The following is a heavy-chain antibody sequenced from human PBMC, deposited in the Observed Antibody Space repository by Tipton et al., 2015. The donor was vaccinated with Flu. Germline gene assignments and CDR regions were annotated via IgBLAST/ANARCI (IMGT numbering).Heavy chain of an antibody. CDR3: ARQTKVYKSGYYYYYGMDV. J-gene: IGHJ6*02. V-gene: IGHV4-39*01. Sequence: TLSLTCTVSGGSISSSNSYWGWIRQSPGKGLDWIGSVYYSGTTYYSPSLKSRVTISVDTSKSQFSLKLTSVTAADTAVYYCARQTKVYKSGYYYYYGMDVWGQGTTVTVSS. D-gene: IGHD1-1*01. CDR2: VYYSGTT. CDR1: GGSISSSNSY.